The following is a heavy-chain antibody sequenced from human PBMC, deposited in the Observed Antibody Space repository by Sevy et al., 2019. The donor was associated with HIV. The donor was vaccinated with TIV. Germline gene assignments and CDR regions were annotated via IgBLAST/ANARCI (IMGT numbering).Heavy chain of an antibody. D-gene: IGHD2-8*02. CDR1: GFTVSTNY. CDR2: IYTGGGT. CDR3: ARDHGGVHAWYFDL. J-gene: IGHJ2*01. V-gene: IGHV3-53*01. Sequence: GGSLRLSCVASGFTVSTNYMSWIRQAPGKGLDWVSVIYTGGGTYYSDSVEGRFTISRDTSKNTIYLQMNSLRAEDTAVYYCARDHGGVHAWYFDLWGRGTLVTVSS.